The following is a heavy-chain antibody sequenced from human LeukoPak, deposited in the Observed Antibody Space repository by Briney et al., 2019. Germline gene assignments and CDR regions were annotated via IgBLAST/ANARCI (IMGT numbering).Heavy chain of an antibody. J-gene: IGHJ4*02. D-gene: IGHD6-13*01. CDR2: INHSGST. CDR3: ARMSNQYSSSWYPYYFDY. V-gene: IGHV4-34*01. CDR1: GGSFSGYY. Sequence: PSETLSLTCAVYGGSFSGYYWSWIRPPPGKGLEWIGEINHSGSTNYNPSLKSRVTISVDTSKNQFSLKLSSVTAADTAVYYCARMSNQYSSSWYPYYFDYWGQGTLVTVSS.